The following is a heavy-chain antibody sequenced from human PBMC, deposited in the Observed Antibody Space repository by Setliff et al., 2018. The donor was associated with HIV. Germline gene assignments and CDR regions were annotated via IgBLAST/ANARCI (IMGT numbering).Heavy chain of an antibody. Sequence: PSETLSLTCTVSDSGTYYWSWIRQPAGKGLEWIGRVSSRGDTNYNPSLKSRITISIDTSKSQFSLKLTSVTAADTAVYYCARTGGFIMELSHWGQGALVTVSS. D-gene: IGHD1-7*01. CDR2: VSSRGDT. J-gene: IGHJ4*02. CDR1: DSGTYY. CDR3: ARTGGFIMELSH. V-gene: IGHV4-4*07.